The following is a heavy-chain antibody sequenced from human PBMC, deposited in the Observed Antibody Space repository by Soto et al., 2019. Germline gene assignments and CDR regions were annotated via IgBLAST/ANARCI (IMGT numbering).Heavy chain of an antibody. CDR2: ISGSSSTI. CDR3: AKTSLRVYYYGMDV. V-gene: IGHV3-48*02. CDR1: VFTFIRYS. Sequence: GWSLRLSCASSVFTFIRYSMKWVRQAPGRGLEWVSHISGSSSTIYYTDSVKGRFTVSRDNAKNSLYLQMNSLRDEDTAVYFCAKTSLRVYYYGMDVWGQGTTVTVSS. J-gene: IGHJ6*02.